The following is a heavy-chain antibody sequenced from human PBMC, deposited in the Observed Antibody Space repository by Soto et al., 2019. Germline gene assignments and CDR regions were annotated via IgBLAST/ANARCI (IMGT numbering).Heavy chain of an antibody. Sequence: GGSLRLSCAASGFTVDDYAMHWVRQAPGKGLEWVSGISWNSGSIGYADSVKGRFTISRDNAKNSLYLQMNSLRAEDTALYYCAKEGAPRAKPYYYGMDVWGQGTTVTVSS. V-gene: IGHV3-9*01. CDR3: AKEGAPRAKPYYYGMDV. J-gene: IGHJ6*02. D-gene: IGHD1-26*01. CDR1: GFTVDDYA. CDR2: ISWNSGSI.